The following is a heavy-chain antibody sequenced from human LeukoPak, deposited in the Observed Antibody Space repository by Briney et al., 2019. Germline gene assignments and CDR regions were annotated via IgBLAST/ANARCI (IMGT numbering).Heavy chain of an antibody. D-gene: IGHD3-10*01. CDR1: GFTFSSYA. Sequence: QTGGSLRLSCAPSGFTFSSYAMSWVRQAPGKGLEWVSAISGSGGSTYYADSVKGRFTISRDNSKNTLYLQMNSLRAEDTAVYYCASSIRGAPRAYYFDYWGQGTLVTVSS. CDR2: ISGSGGST. V-gene: IGHV3-23*01. J-gene: IGHJ4*02. CDR3: ASSIRGAPRAYYFDY.